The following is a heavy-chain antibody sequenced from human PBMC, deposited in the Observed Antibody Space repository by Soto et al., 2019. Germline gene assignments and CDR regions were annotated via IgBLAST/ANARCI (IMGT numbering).Heavy chain of an antibody. CDR1: GGSISSGGYS. CDR2: IYHSGST. Sequence: KPSETLSLTCTVSGGSISSGGYSWSWIRQPPGKGLEWIGYIYHSGSTYYNPSLKSRVTISVDRSKNQFSLKLSSVTAADTAVYYCARDFAYFDSWGQGTLVTVSS. CDR3: ARDFAYFDS. V-gene: IGHV4-30-2*01. J-gene: IGHJ4*02. D-gene: IGHD3-3*01.